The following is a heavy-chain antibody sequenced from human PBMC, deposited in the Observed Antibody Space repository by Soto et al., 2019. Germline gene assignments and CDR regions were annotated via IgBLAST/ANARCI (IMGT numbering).Heavy chain of an antibody. Sequence: SETLSLTCAVSGVSISSDGYSWSWIRQPPGKGLEWTGFIYQSGSTYYNPSLKSRGTMSVDRSKNQFSLKLTSVTAADTAVYYCARAYYDFWTSYHYGMDVWGQGTTVTVSS. D-gene: IGHD3-3*01. CDR2: IYQSGST. V-gene: IGHV4-30-2*01. CDR3: ARAYYDFWTSYHYGMDV. J-gene: IGHJ6*02. CDR1: GVSISSDGYS.